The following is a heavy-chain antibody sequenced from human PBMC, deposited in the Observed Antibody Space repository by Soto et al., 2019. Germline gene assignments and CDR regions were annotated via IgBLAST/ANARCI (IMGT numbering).Heavy chain of an antibody. CDR1: GFTFSSYA. V-gene: IGHV3-30-3*01. J-gene: IGHJ4*02. D-gene: IGHD6-19*01. CDR3: ARAVDSSGWYALDY. CDR2: ISYDGSNK. Sequence: GGSLRLSCAASGFTFSSYAMHLVRQAPGKGREWVAAISYDGSNKYYADSVKGRFTISRDNSKNTLYLQMNSLRAEDTAVYYCARAVDSSGWYALDYWGQGTLVTVSS.